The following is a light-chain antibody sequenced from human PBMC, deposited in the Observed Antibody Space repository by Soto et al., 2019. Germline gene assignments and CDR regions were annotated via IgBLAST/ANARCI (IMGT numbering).Light chain of an antibody. CDR3: NSYTTSNTFV. CDR2: EVI. Sequence: QSALAQPPSASGSPGQSVTISCTGTKSDIGVYNFVSWYQQRPGKAPKLIIYEVINWPSGVSDRFSGSKSGNTASLTISGLQSEDEADYYCNSYTTSNTFVFGSGTKVTVL. V-gene: IGLV2-14*03. J-gene: IGLJ1*01. CDR1: KSDIGVYNF.